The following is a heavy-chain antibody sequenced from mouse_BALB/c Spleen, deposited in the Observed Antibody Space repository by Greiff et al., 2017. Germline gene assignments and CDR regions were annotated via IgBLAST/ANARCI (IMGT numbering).Heavy chain of an antibody. Sequence: EVQLQQSGPGLVKPSQSLSLTCTVTGYSITSDYAWNWIRQFPGNKLEWMGYISYSGSTSYNPSLKSRISITRDTSKNQFFLQLNSVTTEDTATYYCARSGYRYDVDAMDNWGRGTSVTVSS. CDR2: ISYSGST. V-gene: IGHV3-2*02. CDR1: GYSITSDYA. CDR3: ARSGYRYDVDAMDN. J-gene: IGHJ4*01. D-gene: IGHD2-14*01.